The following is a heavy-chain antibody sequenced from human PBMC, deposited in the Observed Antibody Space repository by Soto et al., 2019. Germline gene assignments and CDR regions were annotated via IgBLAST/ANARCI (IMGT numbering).Heavy chain of an antibody. J-gene: IGHJ5*02. Sequence: QITLKESGPTLVKPTQTLTLTCTFSGFSLSTSGVGVGWIRQPPGKALEWLALIYWDDDKRYSPSLKSRLTITKDTTKNQVVLTMTNMDPVDTATYYCAHKSSSWYRGWFDPWGQGTLVTVSS. D-gene: IGHD6-13*01. V-gene: IGHV2-5*02. CDR2: IYWDDDK. CDR1: GFSLSTSGVG. CDR3: AHKSSSWYRGWFDP.